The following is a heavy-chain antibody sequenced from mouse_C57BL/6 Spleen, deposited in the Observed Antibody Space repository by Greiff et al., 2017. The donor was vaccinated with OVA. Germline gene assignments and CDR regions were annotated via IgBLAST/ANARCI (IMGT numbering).Heavy chain of an antibody. CDR3: ARDSYYGSSYYFDY. D-gene: IGHD1-1*01. Sequence: VKLVESGPELVKPGASVKISCKASGYAFSSSWMNWVKQRPGKGLEWIGRIYPGDGDTNYNGKFKGKATLTADKSSSTAYMQLSSLTSEDSAVYFCARDSYYGSSYYFDYWGQGTTLTVSS. J-gene: IGHJ2*01. CDR1: GYAFSSSW. CDR2: IYPGDGDT. V-gene: IGHV1-82*01.